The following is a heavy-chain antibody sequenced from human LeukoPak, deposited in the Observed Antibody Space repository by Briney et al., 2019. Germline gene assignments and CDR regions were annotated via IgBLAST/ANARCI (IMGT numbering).Heavy chain of an antibody. D-gene: IGHD5-18*01. V-gene: IGHV4-30-2*01. Sequence: SQTLSLTCTVSGGSISSGGYYWSWIRQPPGKGLEWIGYIYHSGSTYYNPSLKSRVTISVDRSKNQFSLKLSSVTAADTAVYYCARRNTAMDRNAFDIWGQGTMVTVSS. J-gene: IGHJ3*02. CDR1: GGSISSGGYY. CDR2: IYHSGST. CDR3: ARRNTAMDRNAFDI.